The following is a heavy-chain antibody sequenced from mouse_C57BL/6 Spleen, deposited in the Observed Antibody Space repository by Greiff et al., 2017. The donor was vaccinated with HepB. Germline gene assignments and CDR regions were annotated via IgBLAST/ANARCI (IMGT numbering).Heavy chain of an antibody. Sequence: QVQLQQSGAELARPGASVKLSCKASGYIFTSYGISWVKQRTGQGLEWIGEIYPRRGNTYYNEKFKGKATLTADKSSSTAYMELRSLTSEDSAVYFCARVSTYHFDYWGQGTTLTVSS. J-gene: IGHJ2*01. V-gene: IGHV1-81*01. CDR3: ARVSTYHFDY. D-gene: IGHD5-1*01. CDR2: IYPRRGNT. CDR1: GYIFTSYG.